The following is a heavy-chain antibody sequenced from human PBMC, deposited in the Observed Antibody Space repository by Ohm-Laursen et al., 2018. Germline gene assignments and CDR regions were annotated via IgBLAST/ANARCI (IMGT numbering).Heavy chain of an antibody. D-gene: IGHD3-10*01. CDR3: ASGGLWFGENIPPMGY. CDR2: INPSGGST. J-gene: IGHJ4*02. Sequence: SVKVSCKASGYTFTSYYMHWVRQAPGQGLEWMGIINPSGGSTSYAQKFQGRVTMTRDTSTSTVYMELSSLRSEDTAVYYCASGGLWFGENIPPMGYWGQGTLVTVSS. CDR1: GYTFTSYY. V-gene: IGHV1-46*01.